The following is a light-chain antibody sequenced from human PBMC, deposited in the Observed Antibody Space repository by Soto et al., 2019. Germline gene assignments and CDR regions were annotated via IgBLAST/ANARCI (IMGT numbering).Light chain of an antibody. V-gene: IGKV3-15*01. CDR1: QSVSSN. J-gene: IGKJ2*01. Sequence: EIVMTQSPATLSVSPGERATLSCRASQSVSSNLAWYQQKPGQAPRLLIYGASTRATGIPARFSGSGSATEFTLTISSLQSEDFAVYYCQQYNNWPPRTFGQGTKLEIK. CDR3: QQYNNWPPRT. CDR2: GAS.